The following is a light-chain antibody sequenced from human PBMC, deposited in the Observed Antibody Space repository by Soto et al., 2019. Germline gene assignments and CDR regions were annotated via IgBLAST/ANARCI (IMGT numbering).Light chain of an antibody. CDR2: AAS. V-gene: IGKV1-39*01. Sequence: DIQMTQSPSSLSASVGDRVTITCRASQSISSYLTWYQQKPVKAPKLLIYAASSLQSGVPSRFSGSGSGTDLTLNISSLQPEDFATYYCQQSYSTPYTFGQGTKLEIK. CDR3: QQSYSTPYT. CDR1: QSISSY. J-gene: IGKJ2*01.